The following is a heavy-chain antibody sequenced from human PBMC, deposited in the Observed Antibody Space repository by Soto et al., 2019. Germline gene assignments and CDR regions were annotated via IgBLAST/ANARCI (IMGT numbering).Heavy chain of an antibody. V-gene: IGHV4-59*08. J-gene: IGHJ6*03. D-gene: IGHD2-8*01. Sequence: QVQLHESGPGLVKPSETLSLTCTVSGGSFSDYYWSWIRQPPGKGLEWVGYTHYSGGAIYSPSLKGRVIMSVDTSKKQISLRLNSVTAADTAVYYCASGRPSTDCSSGVCYPVAGYFYMDVWGKGTVVSVSS. CDR2: THYSGGA. CDR3: ASGRPSTDCSSGVCYPVAGYFYMDV. CDR1: GGSFSDYY.